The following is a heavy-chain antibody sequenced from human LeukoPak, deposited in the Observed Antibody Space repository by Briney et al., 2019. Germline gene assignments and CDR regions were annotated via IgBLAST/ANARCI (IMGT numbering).Heavy chain of an antibody. J-gene: IGHJ4*02. CDR3: ARPAEDYDSSGYYLPFDY. Sequence: GSSVKVSCKGSGGTFSSYAISWVRQAPGQGLEWMGRIIPIFGTANYAQKFQGSVTITTDESTSTAYMELSSLRSEDTAVYYCARPAEDYDSSGYYLPFDYWGQGTLVTVSS. CDR1: GGTFSSYA. D-gene: IGHD3-22*01. V-gene: IGHV1-69*05. CDR2: IIPIFGTA.